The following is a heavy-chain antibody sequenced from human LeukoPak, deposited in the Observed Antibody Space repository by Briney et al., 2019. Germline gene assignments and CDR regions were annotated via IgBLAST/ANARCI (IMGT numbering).Heavy chain of an antibody. CDR3: ARDTPSSSLLTDAFDI. CDR1: GGSFSGYY. J-gene: IGHJ3*02. V-gene: IGHV4-34*01. Sequence: SETLSLTCAVYGGSFSGYYWSWIRQPPGKGLEWIGEINHSGSTNYNPSLKSRVTISVDTSKNQFSLKLSSVTAADTAVYYCARDTPSSSLLTDAFDIWGQGTMVIVSS. D-gene: IGHD6-13*01. CDR2: INHSGST.